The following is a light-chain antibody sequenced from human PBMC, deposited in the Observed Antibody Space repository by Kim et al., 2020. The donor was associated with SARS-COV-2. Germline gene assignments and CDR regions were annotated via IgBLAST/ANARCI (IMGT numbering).Light chain of an antibody. J-gene: IGLJ2*01. CDR3: NSRDTSGNQLVV. CDR1: SISSYY. CDR2: GKD. Sequence: LRQTVTIRCQGDSISSYYASWYQQKPRQAPVLVMYGKDSRPSGIPDRFSGSSSGDTASLTITGAEAEDEGDYYCNSRDTSGNQLVVFGGGTKVTVL. V-gene: IGLV3-19*01.